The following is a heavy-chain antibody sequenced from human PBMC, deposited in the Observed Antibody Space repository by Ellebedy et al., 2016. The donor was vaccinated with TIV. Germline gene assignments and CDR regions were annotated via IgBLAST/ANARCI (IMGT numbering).Heavy chain of an antibody. CDR2: INSDGSST. D-gene: IGHD3-22*01. J-gene: IGHJ4*02. CDR3: ARGHYYASSGYYGH. CDR1: GFTFSSYW. V-gene: IGHV3-74*01. Sequence: PGGSLRLSCAASGFTFSSYWMHWVRPAPGKGLVWVSRINSDGSSTSYADSVKGRFTISRDNAKNTLYLQMNSLRAEDTAVYYCARGHYYASSGYYGHWGQGTLVTVSS.